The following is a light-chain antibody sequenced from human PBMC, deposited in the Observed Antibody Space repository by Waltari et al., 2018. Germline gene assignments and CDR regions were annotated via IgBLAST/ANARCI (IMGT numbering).Light chain of an antibody. V-gene: IGKV3-11*01. CDR3: QQRTSWPPGLS. CDR2: DVS. Sequence: EIVLTQSPATLSLSPGERATLSCRASQSVSNNLAWYQQKPGQAPRLLIYDVSSRATGIPARISAGGAGTDFTLTISSLEPEDSAVYYCQQRTSWPPGLSFGGGTNVEIK. CDR1: QSVSNN. J-gene: IGKJ4*01.